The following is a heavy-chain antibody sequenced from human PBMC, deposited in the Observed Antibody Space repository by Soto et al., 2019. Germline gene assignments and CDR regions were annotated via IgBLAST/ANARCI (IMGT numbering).Heavy chain of an antibody. CDR3: ARGGYRYYGSGSPPLFDY. V-gene: IGHV4-4*02. CDR1: GGSISSSNW. D-gene: IGHD3-10*01. J-gene: IGHJ4*02. Sequence: PSETLSLTCAVSGGSISSSNWWSWVRQPPGKGLEWIGEVFHSGITNKNPSLESRVTISVDTSKNQFSLKLSSVTAADTAVYYCARGGYRYYGSGSPPLFDYWGQGTLVTVSS. CDR2: VFHSGIT.